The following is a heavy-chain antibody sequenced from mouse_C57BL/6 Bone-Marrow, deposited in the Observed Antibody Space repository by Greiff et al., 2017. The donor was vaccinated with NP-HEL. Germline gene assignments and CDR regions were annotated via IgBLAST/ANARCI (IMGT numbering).Heavy chain of an antibody. J-gene: IGHJ2*01. Sequence: QVQLQQPGAELVMPGASVKLSCKASGYTFTSYWMHWVKQRPGQGLEWIGEIDPSDSYTNYNQKFKGKSTLTVDKSSSTAYMQRSSLTSEDSAVYYCATNWETGYWGQGTTLTVSS. CDR3: ATNWETGY. V-gene: IGHV1-69*01. D-gene: IGHD4-1*01. CDR2: IDPSDSYT. CDR1: GYTFTSYW.